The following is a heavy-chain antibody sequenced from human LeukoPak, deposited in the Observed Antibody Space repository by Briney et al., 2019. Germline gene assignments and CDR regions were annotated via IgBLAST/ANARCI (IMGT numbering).Heavy chain of an antibody. V-gene: IGHV1-69*13. Sequence: SVKVSCKASGGTFSSYAISWVRQAPGQGLEWMGGIIPIFGTANYAQKFQGRVTITADESTSTAYMELSSLRSEDTAVYYCARDLRGAHEDGVRGVIMGYYYYYMDVWGKGTTVTISS. D-gene: IGHD3-10*01. CDR1: GGTFSSYA. J-gene: IGHJ6*03. CDR3: ARDLRGAHEDGVRGVIMGYYYYYMDV. CDR2: IIPIFGTA.